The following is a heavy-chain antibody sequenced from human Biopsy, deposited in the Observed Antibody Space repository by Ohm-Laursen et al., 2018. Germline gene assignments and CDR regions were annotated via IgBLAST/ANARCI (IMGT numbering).Heavy chain of an antibody. Sequence: SQTLSLTCSVSGGSVRGYYWSWIRQTSGTGLAWISHIFDDGATNYSPSPSLQGRVTLSIDTSENTFSLTLTSLTRADTGVYYCARVRGSGFFAFDIWGRGTTVSVSS. D-gene: IGHD3-3*01. V-gene: IGHV4-59*02. J-gene: IGHJ3*02. CDR3: ARVRGSGFFAFDI. CDR2: IFDDGAT. CDR1: GGSVRGYY.